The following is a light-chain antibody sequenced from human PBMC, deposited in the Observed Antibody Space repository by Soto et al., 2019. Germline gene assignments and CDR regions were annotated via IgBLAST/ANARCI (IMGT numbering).Light chain of an antibody. Sequence: QRAPNQPASVSGASGQSLTIPCTGNSSGFGGYNYVSWYLQHPGKVPKLLIYDVSNRPSGVSNRFSGSKSGNTASLTISGLQAEDEADYYCSSYTSSVSRYVFGGGTQLTVL. CDR3: SSYTSSVSRYV. CDR1: SSGFGGYNY. CDR2: DVS. J-gene: IGLJ2*01. V-gene: IGLV2-14*01.